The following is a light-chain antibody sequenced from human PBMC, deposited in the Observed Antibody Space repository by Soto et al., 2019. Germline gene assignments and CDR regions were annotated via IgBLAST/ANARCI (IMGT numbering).Light chain of an antibody. Sequence: ENVLTQSPGTLSLSPGERVTLSCRASQSVSSSYLAWYQQKPGQAPRLLIYGASNRATAIPDRFSGSGSGTDFTLTISRLEPEDFAVYYCQQYSSSLSITFGQGTRLEIK. CDR3: QQYSSSLSIT. V-gene: IGKV3-20*01. J-gene: IGKJ5*01. CDR2: GAS. CDR1: QSVSSSY.